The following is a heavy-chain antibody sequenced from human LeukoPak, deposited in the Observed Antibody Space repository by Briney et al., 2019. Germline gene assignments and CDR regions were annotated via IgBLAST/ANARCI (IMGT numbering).Heavy chain of an antibody. V-gene: IGHV3-30-3*01. CDR3: ASHYGSGSTYFDY. CDR2: ISYDGSNK. Sequence: PGGSLRLSCAASGFTFSSYAIHWVRQAPGKGLEWVALISYDGSNKYYADSVKGRFTISRDNSRNTLYLQMNSLRAEDTAVYYCASHYGSGSTYFDYWGQGTLVTVSS. CDR1: GFTFSSYA. J-gene: IGHJ4*02. D-gene: IGHD3-10*01.